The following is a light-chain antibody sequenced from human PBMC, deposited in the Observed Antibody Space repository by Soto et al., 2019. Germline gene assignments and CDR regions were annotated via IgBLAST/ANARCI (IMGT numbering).Light chain of an antibody. V-gene: IGKV1-39*01. Sequence: DIQMTQSPSSLSASVGDRVTITCRASQSVTNYLNWYQQKPGKAPILLIYSASTLQSGVPSMFSGSGSGTDFTLTIITLQPEDFATYFCQQSYDTRMYTFGQGTKLEI. J-gene: IGKJ2*01. CDR3: QQSYDTRMYT. CDR2: SAS. CDR1: QSVTNY.